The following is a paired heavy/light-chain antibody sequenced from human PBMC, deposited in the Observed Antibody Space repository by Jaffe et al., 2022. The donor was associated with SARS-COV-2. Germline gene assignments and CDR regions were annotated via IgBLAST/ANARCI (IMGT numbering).Heavy chain of an antibody. Sequence: EVQLVESGGGLVQPGGSLRLSCAASGFTVSSNYLSWVRLAPGKGLEWVSTIYSNANTYYSDSVKGRFTVSRDNSRNSLHLQMSSLRAEDTAVYYCARDRRGVAVAGAVYFDLWGQGTLVIVSS. V-gene: IGHV3-66*02. CDR3: ARDRRGVAVAGAVYFDL. CDR1: GFTVSSNY. J-gene: IGHJ4*02. D-gene: IGHD6-19*01. CDR2: IYSNANT.
Light chain of an antibody. J-gene: IGKJ1*01. Sequence: DIVMTQSPLSLPVTPGEPASISCRSSQSLLLGNGYNYVDWYLQKPGQSPQLLIYRGSNRASGVPDRFSGSGSGTDFTLKISRVEAEDVGVYYCMQALQTPPWTFGQGTKVEIK. CDR2: RGS. CDR1: QSLLLGNGYNY. CDR3: MQALQTPPWT. V-gene: IGKV2-28*01.